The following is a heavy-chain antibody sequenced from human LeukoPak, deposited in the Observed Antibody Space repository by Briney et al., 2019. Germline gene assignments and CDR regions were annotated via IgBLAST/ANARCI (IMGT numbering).Heavy chain of an antibody. CDR3: ARGLLRGWYDY. CDR1: GGSFRGYY. V-gene: IGHV4-34*01. Sequence: SETLSLTCAVYGGSFRGYYWSWIRQPPGKGLEWIGEINHSGSTNYNPSLKSRVTISVDTSKNQCSLKLSAVTAADTAVYYCARGLLRGWYDYWGRGTLVTVSS. D-gene: IGHD6-19*01. CDR2: INHSGST. J-gene: IGHJ4*02.